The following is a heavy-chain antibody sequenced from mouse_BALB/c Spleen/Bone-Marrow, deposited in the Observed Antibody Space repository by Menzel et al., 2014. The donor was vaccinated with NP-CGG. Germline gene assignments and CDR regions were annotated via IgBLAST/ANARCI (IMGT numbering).Heavy chain of an antibody. CDR1: GYTFTDYN. J-gene: IGHJ4*01. Sequence: EVQVVESGPEEVKPGASVNIPCKPSGYTFTDYNVAWVTQRQGKSLEWIGDINPNNGGTIYNQKFKGKATLTVDKSSSTAYIELRSRTSEHTEVYYCARRGNYDQARDDWGQ. CDR3: ARRGNYDQARDD. CDR2: INPNNGGT. V-gene: IGHV1-18*01. D-gene: IGHD1-1*01.